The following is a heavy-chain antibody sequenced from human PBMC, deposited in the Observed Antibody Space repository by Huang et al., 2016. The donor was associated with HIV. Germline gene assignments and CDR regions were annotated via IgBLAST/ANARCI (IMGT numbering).Heavy chain of an antibody. V-gene: IGHV3-30*02. CDR3: VKETVQWLVTY. CDR1: GFTSSSHG. Sequence: QVQVVESGGGVVQPGGSLRLACAASGFTSSSHGMHWVRQAPGKGLDWVAFIQYKGSNKYLSDSVKGRFTMSRDNSKNTLYLQMNSLRGEDTAVYYCVKETVQWLVTYWGQGTLVTVSS. CDR2: IQYKGSNK. J-gene: IGHJ4*02. D-gene: IGHD6-19*01.